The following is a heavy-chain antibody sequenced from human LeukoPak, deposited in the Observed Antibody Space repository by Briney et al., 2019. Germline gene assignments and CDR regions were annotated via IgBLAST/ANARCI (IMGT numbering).Heavy chain of an antibody. Sequence: ASVKVSCKTSGYAFIGYYICWVRQAPGQGLEWMGRINPNSGDTNYAQKFQARVTMTRDKSINTAYMGLTSLTSDDRAVYYCARGAGITGTNWVRLDYFDFWGQGTLVTVSS. CDR1: GYAFIGYY. D-gene: IGHD1-7*01. V-gene: IGHV1-2*06. J-gene: IGHJ4*02. CDR3: ARGAGITGTNWVRLDYFDF. CDR2: INPNSGDT.